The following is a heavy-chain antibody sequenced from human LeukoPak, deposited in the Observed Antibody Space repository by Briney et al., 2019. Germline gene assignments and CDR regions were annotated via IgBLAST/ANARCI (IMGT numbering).Heavy chain of an antibody. Sequence: SETLSLTCTVSGGSISSYYWNWIRQPPGKGLEWIGYIYYSGSTNYNPSLKSRVTISVDTSKNQFSLKLSSVTAADTAVYYCARDHSYYGSGYYYGMDVWGQGTTVTVSS. V-gene: IGHV4-59*01. CDR3: ARDHSYYGSGYYYGMDV. CDR2: IYYSGST. J-gene: IGHJ6*02. CDR1: GGSISSYY. D-gene: IGHD3-10*01.